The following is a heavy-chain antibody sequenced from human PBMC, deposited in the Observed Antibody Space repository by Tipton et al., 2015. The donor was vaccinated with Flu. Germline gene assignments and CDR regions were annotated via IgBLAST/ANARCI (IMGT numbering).Heavy chain of an antibody. CDR2: INHGGST. CDR3: ARHFTAKNWFDP. Sequence: TLSLTCGVSGDSFTGYWWSWIRQFPGQGLEWIGEINHGGSTYYNPSLTGRVSISGDSSKNQHFLKLRSVTAADTAIYYCARHFTAKNWFDPWGQGIQVTVSS. V-gene: IGHV4-34*01. J-gene: IGHJ5*02. CDR1: GDSFTGYW. D-gene: IGHD3-3*02.